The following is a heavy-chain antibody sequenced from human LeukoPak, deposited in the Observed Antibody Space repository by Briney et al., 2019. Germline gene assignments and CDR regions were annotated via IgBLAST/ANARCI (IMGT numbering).Heavy chain of an antibody. J-gene: IGHJ6*03. D-gene: IGHD4-11*01. CDR2: IYYSGST. V-gene: IGHV4-39*01. Sequence: PSETLSLTCTVSGGSISSSSYYWGWIRQPPGKGLEWIGSIYYSGSTCYNPPLKSRVTISVDTSKNQFSLKLSSVTAADTAVYYCARRRTGSNYVYYYYYMDVWGKGTTVTVSS. CDR1: GGSISSSSYY. CDR3: ARRRTGSNYVYYYYYMDV.